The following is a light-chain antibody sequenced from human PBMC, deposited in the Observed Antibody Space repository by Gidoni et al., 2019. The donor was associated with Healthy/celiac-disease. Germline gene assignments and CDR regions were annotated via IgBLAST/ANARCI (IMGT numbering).Light chain of an antibody. CDR1: SSDVGGYNY. J-gene: IGLJ2*01. V-gene: IGLV2-11*01. Sequence: QSPLTQPRSASASPGPSVTICCTGTSSDVGGYNYIPWYQQHPGKAPKLMIYDVSKRPSGVPDRFSGSKSGNTASLTISGLQAEDEADYYCCSYAGSYTFGVVFGGGTKLTVL. CDR2: DVS. CDR3: CSYAGSYTFGVV.